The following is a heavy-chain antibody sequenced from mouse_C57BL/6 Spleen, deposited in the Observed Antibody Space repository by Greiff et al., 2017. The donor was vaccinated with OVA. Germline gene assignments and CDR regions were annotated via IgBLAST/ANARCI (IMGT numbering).Heavy chain of an antibody. J-gene: IGHJ2*01. Sequence: VQLKQSGPELVKPGASVKISCKASGYSFTGYYMNWVKQSPEKSLEWIGEINPSTGGTTYNQKFKAKATLTVDKSSSTAYMQLKSLTSEDSAVYYCARGDYYGSSYYYDYWGQGTTLTVSS. V-gene: IGHV1-42*01. D-gene: IGHD1-1*01. CDR3: ARGDYYGSSYYYDY. CDR1: GYSFTGYY. CDR2: INPSTGGT.